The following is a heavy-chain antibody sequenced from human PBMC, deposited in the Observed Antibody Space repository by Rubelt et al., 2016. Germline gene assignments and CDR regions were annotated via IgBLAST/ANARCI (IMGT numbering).Heavy chain of an antibody. D-gene: IGHD6-13*01. CDR3: ARAAGTAAPKLYYYYGMDV. J-gene: IGHJ6*02. Sequence: SLKSRVTISVDTSKNQFSLKLSSVTAADTAVYYCARAAGTAAPKLYYYYGMDVWGQGTTVTVSS. V-gene: IGHV4-30-2*04.